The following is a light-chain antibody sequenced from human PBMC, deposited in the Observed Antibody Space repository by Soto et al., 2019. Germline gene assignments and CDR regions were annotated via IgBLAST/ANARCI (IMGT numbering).Light chain of an antibody. J-gene: IGKJ1*01. Sequence: EIVLTQSPGTLSLSPGEGATLSCRASQSVSSSYLAWYQQKPGQAPRLLIYGASSRATGIPDRFSGSGSGTDFTLTISRLEPEDFAVYYCQQYNNWPPWTFGQGTKVEIK. CDR1: QSVSSSY. CDR3: QQYNNWPPWT. CDR2: GAS. V-gene: IGKV3-20*01.